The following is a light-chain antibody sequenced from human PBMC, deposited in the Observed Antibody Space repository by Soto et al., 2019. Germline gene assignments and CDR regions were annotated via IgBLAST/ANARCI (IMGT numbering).Light chain of an antibody. Sequence: QSALTQPASVSESPGQSITISCTGTSSDVGAYDYVSWYQQHPGKAPKLIIYDVSNRPSGVSNRFSGSKSGNTASLTISGXXXXXXXDXYCSSYTRSTLYVFGTGTKLTVL. V-gene: IGLV2-14*01. CDR3: SSYTRSTLYV. CDR1: SSDVGAYDY. J-gene: IGLJ1*01. CDR2: DVS.